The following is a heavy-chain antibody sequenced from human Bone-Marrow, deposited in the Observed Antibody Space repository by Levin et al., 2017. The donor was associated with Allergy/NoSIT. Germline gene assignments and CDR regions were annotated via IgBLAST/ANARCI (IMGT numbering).Heavy chain of an antibody. D-gene: IGHD4-17*01. J-gene: IGHJ5*02. Sequence: SETLSLTCTVSGDSLRSSSYYWGWIRQPPGKGLEWIGNFYDTGGTYYNPSLKSRVTISLDTSKNRFSLKLRSVTAADTAVYYCARLDYREYVKKNWFDPWGQGTLVTVSS. CDR3: ARLDYREYVKKNWFDP. V-gene: IGHV4-39*01. CDR2: FYDTGGT. CDR1: GDSLRSSSYY.